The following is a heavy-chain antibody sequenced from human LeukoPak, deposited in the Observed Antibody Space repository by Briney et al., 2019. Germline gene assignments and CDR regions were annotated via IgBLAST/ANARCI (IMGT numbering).Heavy chain of an antibody. CDR1: GGSISSYY. Sequence: PSETLSLTCTVSGGSISSYYWSWIRQPPGKGLEWIGSFYYSGSTYYHPSLKSRVTISVDTSKNQFSLNLSSVTAADTAVYYCARTAGVAVAGSRQYFDYWGQGTLVTVSS. J-gene: IGHJ4*02. CDR2: FYYSGST. CDR3: ARTAGVAVAGSRQYFDY. V-gene: IGHV4-59*05. D-gene: IGHD6-19*01.